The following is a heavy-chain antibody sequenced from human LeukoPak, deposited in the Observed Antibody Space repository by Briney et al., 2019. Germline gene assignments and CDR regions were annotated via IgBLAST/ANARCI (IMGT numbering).Heavy chain of an antibody. J-gene: IGHJ6*02. CDR2: ISSSASTI. V-gene: IGHV3-11*04. CDR3: ARAPTSGWPPRYYYYGMDV. D-gene: IGHD6-19*01. Sequence: GGSLRLSCAASGFTFSDYYMTWIRQAPGKGLEWVSYISSSASTIYYADSVKGRFTISRDNAKNSLYLQMNSLRAGDTAVYYCARAPTSGWPPRYYYYGMDVWGQGTTVTVSS. CDR1: GFTFSDYY.